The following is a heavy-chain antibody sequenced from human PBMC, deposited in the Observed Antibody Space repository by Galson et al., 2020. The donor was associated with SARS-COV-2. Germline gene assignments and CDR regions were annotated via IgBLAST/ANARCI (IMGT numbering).Heavy chain of an antibody. Sequence: GESLKIPCAASGFIFRDYDFSWVRQDPGQGLEWVSHIEYSGDVTYYVDSVKGRFNVSRDNSKNMLYLQMNNLKVGDTAIYFCAKHNIRAYDYWGQGSLVTVSS. CDR3: AKHNIRAYDY. CDR1: GFIFRDYD. D-gene: IGHD1-26*01. V-gene: IGHV3-23*01. CDR2: IEYSGDVT. J-gene: IGHJ4*02.